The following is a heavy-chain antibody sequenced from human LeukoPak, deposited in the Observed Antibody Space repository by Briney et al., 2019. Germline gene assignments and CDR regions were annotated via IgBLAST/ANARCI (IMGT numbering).Heavy chain of an antibody. CDR2: INHSGST. Sequence: PSETLSLTCAVYGGSFSGYYWSWIRRPPGKGLEWIGEINHSGSTNYNPSLKSRVTISVDTSKNQFSLKLSSVTAADTAVYYCARGLGYCSGGSCYPHFFGYWGQGTLVTVSS. CDR3: ARGLGYCSGGSCYPHFFGY. J-gene: IGHJ4*02. D-gene: IGHD2-15*01. CDR1: GGSFSGYY. V-gene: IGHV4-34*01.